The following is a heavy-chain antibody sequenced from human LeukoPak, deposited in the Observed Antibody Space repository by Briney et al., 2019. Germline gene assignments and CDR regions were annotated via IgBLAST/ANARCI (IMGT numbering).Heavy chain of an antibody. J-gene: IGHJ4*02. CDR3: ARGNRDGYTHFHY. CDR2: IYYSGST. CDR1: GGSITSYH. V-gene: IGHV4-59*01. D-gene: IGHD5-24*01. Sequence: SETLSLTCTISGGSITSYHWSWIRQPPGKGLEWIGYIYYSGSTNYNPSLKSRVTISVDTSKNQFSLNLRSVTAADTAVYYCARGNRDGYTHFHYWAQGTLVTVSS.